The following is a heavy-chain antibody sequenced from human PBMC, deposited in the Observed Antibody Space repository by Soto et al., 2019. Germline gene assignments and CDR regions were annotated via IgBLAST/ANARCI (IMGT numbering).Heavy chain of an antibody. CDR3: ARSVAVPGAHIDY. V-gene: IGHV4-59*01. CDR2: VYYTGGT. Sequence: PWETLSLTCSVSGGSISGSYWSWIRQSPGKGLEWLGYVYYTGGTNYSPSLRSRVSISVDTSKNEFSLRLSSVTAADTAVYFCARSVAVPGAHIDYWGQGTQVTVSS. CDR1: GGSISGSY. D-gene: IGHD6-19*01. J-gene: IGHJ4*02.